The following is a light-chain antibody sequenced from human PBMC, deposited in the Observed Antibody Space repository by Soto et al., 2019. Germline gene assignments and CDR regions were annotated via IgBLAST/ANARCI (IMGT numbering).Light chain of an antibody. V-gene: IGLV2-14*01. J-gene: IGLJ2*01. CDR1: SSDVGGYNY. CDR3: SSYTSSSTYVV. Sequence: QSALTQPASVSGSPGQSITISCTGTSSDVGGYNYVSWYQQHPGKAPKLMIYDGSNRPSGVSNRFSGSKSGNTASLTISGLQAEDEADYYCSSYTSSSTYVVFGGGPKLTVL. CDR2: DGS.